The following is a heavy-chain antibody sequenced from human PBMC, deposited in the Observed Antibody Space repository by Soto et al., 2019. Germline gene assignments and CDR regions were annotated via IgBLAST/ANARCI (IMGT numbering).Heavy chain of an antibody. CDR1: GFTFSSYA. CDR2: ISGSGGST. Sequence: GGSLRLSCAASGFTFSSYAMSWVRQAPGKGLEWVSAISGSGGSTYYADSVKGRFTISRDNSKNTLYLQMNSLRAEDTAVYYCAKGGASGSYWSALESLYQHWGQGILVTVSS. J-gene: IGHJ1*01. D-gene: IGHD1-26*01. V-gene: IGHV3-23*01. CDR3: AKGGASGSYWSALESLYQH.